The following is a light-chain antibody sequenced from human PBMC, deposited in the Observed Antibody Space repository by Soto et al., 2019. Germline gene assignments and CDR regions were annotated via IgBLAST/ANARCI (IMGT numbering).Light chain of an antibody. V-gene: IGKV1-33*01. Sequence: DIQMTQSPSSLSASVGDRVTISCQASQDISKNLNWYHQHPGKAPRLLIYDASSLDAGVPSRFSGSGSGPDFTSTIDSLQPEDIATYFCQQLDTLPPAFGQGTKREI. CDR1: QDISKN. CDR3: QQLDTLPPA. J-gene: IGKJ2*01. CDR2: DAS.